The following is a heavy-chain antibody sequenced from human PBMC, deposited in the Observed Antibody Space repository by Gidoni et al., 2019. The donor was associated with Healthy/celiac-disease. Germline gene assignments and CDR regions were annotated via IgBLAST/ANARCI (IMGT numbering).Heavy chain of an antibody. CDR3: AIVKGGSYDY. J-gene: IGHJ4*02. CDR2: IRAYNGNT. Sequence: QVQLVQSGAGVKKPGASVRVSCKAAGYTFTSYGISWVRLAPVQGLEWMGWIRAYNGNTNYAQKLQGRVTMTTVTSTSTGYMELRSLRSDDTAVYFSAIVKGGSYDYWGQGTLVTVSS. V-gene: IGHV1-18*04. D-gene: IGHD3-16*01. CDR1: GYTFTSYG.